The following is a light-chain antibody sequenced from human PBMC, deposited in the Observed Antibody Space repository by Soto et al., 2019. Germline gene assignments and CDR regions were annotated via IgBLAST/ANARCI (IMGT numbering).Light chain of an antibody. CDR3: QQYGSSWLT. V-gene: IGKV3-20*01. CDR2: GAS. Sequence: EIVLTQSPGTLSLSPGERATLSCRASQSVSSSYLAWYQQKPGQAPRLLIYGASSRATGIPDRSSGSGSGTDFTLTISRLEPEDFAVYYCQQYGSSWLTFGGGTKVEIK. CDR1: QSVSSSY. J-gene: IGKJ4*01.